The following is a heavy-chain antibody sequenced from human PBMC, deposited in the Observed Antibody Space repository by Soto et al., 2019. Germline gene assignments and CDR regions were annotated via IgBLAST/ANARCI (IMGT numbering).Heavy chain of an antibody. Sequence: LRLSCVASGFTFTTYWMSWVRQAPGKGLQWVANIRQDGGAQYYVDSVKGRFTISRDNAKNSVYLQMDSLRVEDTAVYYCVRGSHGSGSYLGSSWGQGILVTVSS. CDR3: VRGSHGSGSYLGSS. V-gene: IGHV3-7*03. J-gene: IGHJ5*02. D-gene: IGHD3-10*01. CDR2: IRQDGGAQ. CDR1: GFTFTTYW.